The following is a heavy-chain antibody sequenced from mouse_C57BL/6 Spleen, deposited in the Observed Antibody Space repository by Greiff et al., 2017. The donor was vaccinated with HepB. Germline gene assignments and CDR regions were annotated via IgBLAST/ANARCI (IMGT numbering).Heavy chain of an antibody. J-gene: IGHJ2*01. CDR3: ARDYYDYDGFDY. D-gene: IGHD2-4*01. Sequence: QVQLQQPGAELVKPGASVKLSCKASGYTFTSYWMHWVKQRPGQGLEWIGMIHPNSGSTNYNEKFKSKATLTVDKSSSTAYMQLSSLTSEDSAAYYCARDYYDYDGFDYWGQGTTLTVSS. V-gene: IGHV1-64*01. CDR1: GYTFTSYW. CDR2: IHPNSGST.